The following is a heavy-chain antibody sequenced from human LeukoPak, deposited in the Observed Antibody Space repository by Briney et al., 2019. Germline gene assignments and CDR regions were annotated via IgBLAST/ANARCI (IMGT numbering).Heavy chain of an antibody. Sequence: GGSLRLSRAASGFTFNNYGMHWVRQAPGKGLEWVAVISYDGSDKYYADSVKGRFTISRDNSKNTLYLQLNNLRTEDTAVYFCAKVDYWGQGTLVTVSS. CDR1: GFTFNNYG. CDR3: AKVDY. J-gene: IGHJ4*02. V-gene: IGHV3-30*18. CDR2: ISYDGSDK.